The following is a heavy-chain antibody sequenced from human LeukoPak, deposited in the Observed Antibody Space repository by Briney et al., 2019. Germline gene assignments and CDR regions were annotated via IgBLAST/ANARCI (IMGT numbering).Heavy chain of an antibody. CDR1: GYSFTSYW. J-gene: IGHJ4*02. CDR2: IDPSDSYT. Sequence: GESLKISCKGSGYSFTSYWISWVRQMPGKGLEWMGRIDPSDSYTNYSPSFQGHVTISADKSISTAYLQWSSLKASDTAMYYCATQVSDCTNGECPFDYWGQGTLVTVSS. CDR3: ATQVSDCTNGECPFDY. V-gene: IGHV5-10-1*01. D-gene: IGHD2-8*01.